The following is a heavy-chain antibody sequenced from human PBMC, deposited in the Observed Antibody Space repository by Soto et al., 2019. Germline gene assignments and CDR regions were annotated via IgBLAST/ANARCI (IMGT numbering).Heavy chain of an antibody. CDR1: GGSISSYY. CDR2: IYYSGST. Sequence: SETLSLTCTVSGGSISSYYWSWIRQPPGKGLEWIGYIYYSGSTNYNPSLKSRVTISVDTSKNQFSLKLSSVTAADTAVYYCARVXEESSGWPVYYYYGMDVWGQGTTVTVSS. J-gene: IGHJ6*02. CDR3: ARVXEESSGWPVYYYYGMDV. V-gene: IGHV4-59*01. D-gene: IGHD6-19*01.